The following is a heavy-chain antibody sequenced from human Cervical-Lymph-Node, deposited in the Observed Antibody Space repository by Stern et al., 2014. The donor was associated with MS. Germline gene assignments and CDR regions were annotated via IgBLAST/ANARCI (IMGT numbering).Heavy chain of an antibody. CDR3: GRGQQSFDP. CDR2: INTANGDT. CDR1: GYTFTSYA. D-gene: IGHD6-13*01. V-gene: IGHV1-3*04. J-gene: IGHJ5*02. Sequence: VQLVESGAEVKKPGASVKVSCKASGYTFTSYAIHWVRQAPGQRLEWMGRINTANGDTYYSEKFQGRVPFTRDTSANTAYMELFSLTSEDTTVYYCGRGQQSFDPWGQGTLVTVSA.